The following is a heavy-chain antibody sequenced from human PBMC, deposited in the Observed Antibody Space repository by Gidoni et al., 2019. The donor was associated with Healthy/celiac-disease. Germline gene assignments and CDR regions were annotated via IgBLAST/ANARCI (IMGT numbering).Heavy chain of an antibody. CDR2: INHSGST. D-gene: IGHD6-13*01. J-gene: IGHJ3*02. Sequence: QVQLQQWGAGLLKPSETLSHTCAVYGGSFSGYYWSWLRQPPGKGLEWIGEINHSGSTNYNPSLKSRVTISVDTSKNQFSLKLSSVTAADTAVYYCASGGIAAAGTSDAFDIWGQGTMVTVSS. V-gene: IGHV4-34*01. CDR1: GGSFSGYY. CDR3: ASGGIAAAGTSDAFDI.